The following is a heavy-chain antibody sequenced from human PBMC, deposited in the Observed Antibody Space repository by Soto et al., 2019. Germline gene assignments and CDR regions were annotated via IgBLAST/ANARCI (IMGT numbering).Heavy chain of an antibody. CDR2: INPSGGST. J-gene: IGHJ4*02. V-gene: IGHV1-46*01. Sequence: ASVKVSCKASGYTFTSYYMHWVRQAPGQGLEWMGIINPSGGSTSYAQKFQGRVTMTRDTSTSTVYMELSSLRSEDTAVYYCARDGDNLGYDSSGYYPMYYFDYWGQGTLVTVS. D-gene: IGHD3-22*01. CDR3: ARDGDNLGYDSSGYYPMYYFDY. CDR1: GYTFTSYY.